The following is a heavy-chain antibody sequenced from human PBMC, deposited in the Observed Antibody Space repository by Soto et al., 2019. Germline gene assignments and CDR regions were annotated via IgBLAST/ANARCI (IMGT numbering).Heavy chain of an antibody. CDR2: VYRTGST. CDR3: ARARATIAAAAIFDC. CDR1: GGSISTSNW. J-gene: IGHJ4*02. D-gene: IGHD6-13*01. Sequence: QVQLQESGPGLVKPSGTLSLTCAVSGGSISTSNWWSWVRQPPGKGLEWIGEVYRTGSTTYNPSLESRLTIAVDQSKNQFSLKLTSVTAADTAVYYCARARATIAAAAIFDCWGQGTLVTGSS. V-gene: IGHV4-4*02.